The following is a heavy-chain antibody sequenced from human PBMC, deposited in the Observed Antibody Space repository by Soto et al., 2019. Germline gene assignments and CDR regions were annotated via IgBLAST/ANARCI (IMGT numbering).Heavy chain of an antibody. V-gene: IGHV1-3*01. Sequence: ASVKVSCKASGYTFTSYAIHWVRQAPGQRLEWMGWINAGNGNTKYSQKFQGRVTITRDTSASTAYMELSSLKSEETAVYYCARGDWWLFDYWGQGTLVTVSS. CDR1: GYTFTSYA. CDR3: ARGDWWLFDY. J-gene: IGHJ4*02. CDR2: INAGNGNT. D-gene: IGHD2-8*02.